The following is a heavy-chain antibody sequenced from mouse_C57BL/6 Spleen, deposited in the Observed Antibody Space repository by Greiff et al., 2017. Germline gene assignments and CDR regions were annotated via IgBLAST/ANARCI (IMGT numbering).Heavy chain of an antibody. Sequence: QVQLKQSGSELRSPGSSVKLSCKDFDSEVFPIAYMSWVRQKPGHGFEWIGGILPSIGRTIYGEKFEDKATLDADTLSNTAYLELNSLTSEDAAIYYCARCGSSYGGYFDYWGQGTTLTVSS. CDR2: ILPSIGRT. V-gene: IGHV15-2*01. J-gene: IGHJ2*01. CDR3: ARCGSSYGGYFDY. D-gene: IGHD1-1*01. CDR1: DSEVFPIAY.